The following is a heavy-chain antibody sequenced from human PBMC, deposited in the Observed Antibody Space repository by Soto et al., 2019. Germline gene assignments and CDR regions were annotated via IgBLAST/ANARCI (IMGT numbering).Heavy chain of an antibody. D-gene: IGHD5-12*01. CDR3: AKGMATSANY. Sequence: QVQLVESGGGVVQPGRSLRLSCAASGFTFSSYGMHWVRQAPGKGLEWVAVISYDGSNKYYADSVKGRFTISRDNSKNTLYRQMNSLRAEDTAVYYCAKGMATSANYWGQGTLVTVSS. V-gene: IGHV3-30*18. CDR1: GFTFSSYG. J-gene: IGHJ4*02. CDR2: ISYDGSNK.